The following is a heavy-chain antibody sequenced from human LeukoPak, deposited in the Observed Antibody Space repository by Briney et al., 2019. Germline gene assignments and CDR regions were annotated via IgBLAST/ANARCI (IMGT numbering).Heavy chain of an antibody. CDR3: AREGSGSYGNDDAFDI. CDR1: GYTFTGYY. J-gene: IGHJ3*02. CDR2: INPNSGGT. V-gene: IGHV1-2*02. D-gene: IGHD1-26*01. Sequence: ASVKVSCKASGYTFTGYYMHWVRQAPGQGLEWMGWINPNSGGTNYAQKFQGRVTMTRDTSISTAYMELSRLRSDDTAVYYCAREGSGSYGNDDAFDIWGQGTMATVSS.